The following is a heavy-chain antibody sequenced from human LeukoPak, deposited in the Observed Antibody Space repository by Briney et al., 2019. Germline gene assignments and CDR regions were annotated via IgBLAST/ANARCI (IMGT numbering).Heavy chain of an antibody. CDR3: ARVWRTTENWFDP. J-gene: IGHJ5*02. D-gene: IGHD3-3*01. CDR2: IYQSGNT. V-gene: IGHV4-59*11. CDR1: GGSIRTHY. Sequence: PSETLSLTCTVSGGSIRTHYWGWIRQPPGKGLEWIAYIYQSGNTNYNPSLKSRVTISVDTSKNQFSLKLSSVTAADTAVYYCARVWRTTENWFDPWGQGTLVTVSS.